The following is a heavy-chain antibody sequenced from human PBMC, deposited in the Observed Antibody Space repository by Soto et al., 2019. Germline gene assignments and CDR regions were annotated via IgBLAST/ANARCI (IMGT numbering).Heavy chain of an antibody. CDR3: ARVARYWFDP. V-gene: IGHV1-69*13. CDR2: IIPIFGTA. J-gene: IGHJ5*02. CDR1: GGTFSSYA. Sequence: GASVKVSCKASGGTFSSYAISWVRQAPGQGLEWMGGIIPIFGTANYAQKFQGRVTITADESTSTAYMELSSLRSEDTAVYYCARVARYWFDPWGQGTLVTVSS.